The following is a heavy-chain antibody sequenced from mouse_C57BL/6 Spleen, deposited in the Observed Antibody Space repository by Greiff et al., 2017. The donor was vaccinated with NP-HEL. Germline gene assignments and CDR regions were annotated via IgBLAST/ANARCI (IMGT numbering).Heavy chain of an antibody. J-gene: IGHJ4*01. Sequence: QVQLQQSGAELVKPGASVKISCKASGYAFSSYWMNWVKQRPGKGLEWIGQIYPGDGDTNYNGKFKGKATLTADKSSSTAYMQLSSLTSEDSAVYFCARPYYGNRAMDYWGQGTSVTVSS. CDR1: GYAFSSYW. V-gene: IGHV1-80*01. CDR2: IYPGDGDT. D-gene: IGHD2-10*01. CDR3: ARPYYGNRAMDY.